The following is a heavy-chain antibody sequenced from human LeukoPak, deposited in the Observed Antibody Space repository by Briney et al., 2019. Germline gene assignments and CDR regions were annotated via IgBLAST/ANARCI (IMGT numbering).Heavy chain of an antibody. CDR3: ARGKILAAAGKQLGY. J-gene: IGHJ4*02. Sequence: ASVKVSCKASGYTFTGYYMHWVRQAPGQGLEWMGWINPNSGGTNYAQKFQGRVTMTRDTSISTAYMELSGLRSDDTAVYYCARGKILAAAGKQLGYWGQGTLVTVSS. CDR1: GYTFTGYY. CDR2: INPNSGGT. D-gene: IGHD6-13*01. V-gene: IGHV1-2*02.